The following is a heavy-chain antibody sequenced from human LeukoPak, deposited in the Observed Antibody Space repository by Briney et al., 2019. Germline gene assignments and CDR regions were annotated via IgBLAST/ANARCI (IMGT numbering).Heavy chain of an antibody. CDR2: IRYDGSNK. J-gene: IGHJ4*02. Sequence: GGSLRLSCAASGFTFSSYGMHWVRQAPGKGLEWVAFIRYDGSNKYYADSVKGRFTISRDNSKNALYLQMNSLRAEDTAVYYCARRAGAYSHPYDYWGQGTLVTVSS. D-gene: IGHD4/OR15-4a*01. V-gene: IGHV3-30*02. CDR3: ARRAGAYSHPYDY. CDR1: GFTFSSYG.